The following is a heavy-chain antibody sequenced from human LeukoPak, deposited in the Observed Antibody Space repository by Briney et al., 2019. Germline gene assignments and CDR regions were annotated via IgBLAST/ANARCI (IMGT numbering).Heavy chain of an antibody. CDR2: IRSKVYGGTT. V-gene: IGHV3-49*04. J-gene: IGHJ4*02. CDR1: GFTFGDYA. Sequence: PGGSLRLSCTASGFTFGDYAMSWVRQAPGKGLEWVGFIRSKVYGGTTHYAASVKGRFTISRDDPKSIAYLQLNSLKAEDTGVYYCTTTPPGGYYDSSGYPHYWGQGTLVTVSS. CDR3: TTTPPGGYYDSSGYPHY. D-gene: IGHD3-22*01.